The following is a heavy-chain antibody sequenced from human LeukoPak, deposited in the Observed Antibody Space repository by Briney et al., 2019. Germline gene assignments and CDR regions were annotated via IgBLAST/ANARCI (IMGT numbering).Heavy chain of an antibody. J-gene: IGHJ6*03. CDR2: IYSSGST. Sequence: PSETLSLTCSVSGGSISSGNYYWSWIRQPAGKGLEWIGRIYSSGSTNYSPSLKSRVTISVDTSKNQFSLKLSSVTAADTAVYYCARGPRTYYYGSGSYRYYMDVWGKGTTVTVSS. V-gene: IGHV4-61*02. CDR3: ARGPRTYYYGSGSYRYYMDV. D-gene: IGHD3-10*01. CDR1: GGSISSGNYY.